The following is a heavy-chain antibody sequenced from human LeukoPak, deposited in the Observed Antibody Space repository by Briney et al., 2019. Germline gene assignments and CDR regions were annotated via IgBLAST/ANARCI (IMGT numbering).Heavy chain of an antibody. CDR3: ARSGNPAVLDY. CDR1: GGSISSYY. V-gene: IGHV4-59*01. D-gene: IGHD1-14*01. CDR2: IYYSGST. Sequence: SETLSLTCTVSGGSISSYYRSWIRQPPGKGLEWIGYIYYSGSTNYNPSLKSRVTISVDTSKNQFSLKLSSVTAADTAVYYCARSGNPAVLDYWGQGTLVTVSS. J-gene: IGHJ4*02.